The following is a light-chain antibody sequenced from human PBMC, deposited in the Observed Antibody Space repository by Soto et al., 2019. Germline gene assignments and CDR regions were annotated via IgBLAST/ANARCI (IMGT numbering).Light chain of an antibody. CDR2: GAS. CDR1: QSVSSG. Sequence: EIVMTQSTATLSVSPGERATLSCRASQSVSSGLAWYQQKPGQAPRLLIYGASTRATGISSRFSGSGSGTEFILSFSSLQPEDFAVYYCQQYSRLPRTCGIRTKVEIK. J-gene: IGKJ1*01. V-gene: IGKV3-15*01. CDR3: QQYSRLPRT.